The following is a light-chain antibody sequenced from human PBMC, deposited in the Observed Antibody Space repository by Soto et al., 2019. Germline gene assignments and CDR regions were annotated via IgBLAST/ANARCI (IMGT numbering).Light chain of an antibody. J-gene: IGKJ4*01. CDR1: QSVSSSD. V-gene: IGKV3-20*01. CDR2: GAS. Sequence: EIVVTQSPGTLSLSPGERATLSCRASQSVSSSDLAWYQQKPGQAPRLLIYGASSRATGIPDRLSGSGSGTDFTLTITRLEPEDFAVYYCQQYGSSLLTFGGGTKVEIK. CDR3: QQYGSSLLT.